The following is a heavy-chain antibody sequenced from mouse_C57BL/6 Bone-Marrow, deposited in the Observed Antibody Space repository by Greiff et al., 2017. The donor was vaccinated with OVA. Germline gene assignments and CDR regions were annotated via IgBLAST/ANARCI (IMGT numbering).Heavy chain of an antibody. CDR2: IDPSDSYT. J-gene: IGHJ2*01. Sequence: QVQLQQPGAELVMPGASVKLSCKASGYTFTSYWMHWVKQRPGQGLEWIGEIDPSDSYTNYNQKFKGKSTLTVAKSASTAYMQRSSLTSEDSAVDYGAREGIWFYFDYWGQGTTLTVSS. V-gene: IGHV1-69*01. D-gene: IGHD2-2*01. CDR1: GYTFTSYW. CDR3: AREGIWFYFDY.